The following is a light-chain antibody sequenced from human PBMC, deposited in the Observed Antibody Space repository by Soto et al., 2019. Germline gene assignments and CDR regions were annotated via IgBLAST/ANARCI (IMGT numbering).Light chain of an antibody. CDR2: DTS. CDR1: QSLSGK. V-gene: IGKV3-15*01. Sequence: EIVMTQSPATLSVSPGERATLSCRASQSLSGKLAWFQQRPGQAPRLLIYDTSTRATGIPVRFSGSGSGTVFTLISSRLPDEYFAVYYCQQYSTWLGTFGQGTKLEIK. J-gene: IGKJ1*01. CDR3: QQYSTWLGT.